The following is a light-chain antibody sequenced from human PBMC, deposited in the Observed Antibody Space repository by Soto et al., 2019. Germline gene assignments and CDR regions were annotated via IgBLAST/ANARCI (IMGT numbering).Light chain of an antibody. J-gene: IGLJ2*01. V-gene: IGLV1-44*01. Sequence: QSVVTQPPSASGTPGQGVTISCSGSSSNIGVNTVNWYQQLPGTAPKLLIYSNNLRPSGVPDRFSGSKSGTSASLAISGLQSEDEADYHCASWDYSLKGVVFGGGTKLTVL. CDR1: SSNIGVNT. CDR3: ASWDYSLKGVV. CDR2: SNN.